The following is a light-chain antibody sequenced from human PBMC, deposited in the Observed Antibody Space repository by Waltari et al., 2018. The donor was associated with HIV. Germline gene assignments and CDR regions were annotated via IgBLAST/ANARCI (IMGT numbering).Light chain of an antibody. Sequence: EVVMTQSPATLSVSPGERATLSCRASQSVSSNLAWYQQKPGQAPRLLIYGASTRATGIPARFSGSGSGTEFTLTISSLQSEDFAVYSCQQYNDWPFTFGPGTKV. CDR1: QSVSSN. J-gene: IGKJ3*01. V-gene: IGKV3-15*01. CDR2: GAS. CDR3: QQYNDWPFT.